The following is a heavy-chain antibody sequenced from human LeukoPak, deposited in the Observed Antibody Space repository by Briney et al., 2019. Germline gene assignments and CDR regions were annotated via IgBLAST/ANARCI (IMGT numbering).Heavy chain of an antibody. Sequence: ASVKVSCKASGYTFTSYGINWVRQAPGQGLEWMGWIRVYNGNTNYAQKLQGRVTMTTDTSTSTAYMELRSLRSDDTAVYYCARGIAVTDAFDIWGQGTMVTVSS. J-gene: IGHJ3*02. V-gene: IGHV1-18*01. CDR1: GYTFTSYG. D-gene: IGHD6-19*01. CDR2: IRVYNGNT. CDR3: ARGIAVTDAFDI.